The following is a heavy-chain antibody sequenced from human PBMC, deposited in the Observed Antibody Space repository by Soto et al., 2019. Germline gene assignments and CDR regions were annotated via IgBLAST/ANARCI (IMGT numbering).Heavy chain of an antibody. CDR1: GFTFSSYG. J-gene: IGHJ4*02. CDR2: IWYDGSNK. Sequence: QVQLVESGGGVVQPGRSLRLSCAASGFTFSSYGMHWVRQAPGKGLEWVAVIWYDGSNKYYADSVKGRFTISRDNSKNTLYLQMNSLRAEDTAVYYCARAQRGTVALSSGFDYWGQGTLVTVSS. D-gene: IGHD3-10*02. CDR3: ARAQRGTVALSSGFDY. V-gene: IGHV3-33*01.